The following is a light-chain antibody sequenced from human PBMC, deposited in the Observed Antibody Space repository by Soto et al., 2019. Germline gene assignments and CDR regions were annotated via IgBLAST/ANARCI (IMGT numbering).Light chain of an antibody. V-gene: IGKV3-20*01. CDR2: GAS. CDR3: QQYGSSGT. Sequence: ETLMTQSPDTLSVSLGERATLSCRASQSVSNNYLAWYQQKPGQAPRLLIYGASNRATGIPDRFSGSGSGTDFTLTISRLEPEDFAVYYCQQYGSSGTFGQGTKV. CDR1: QSVSNNY. J-gene: IGKJ1*01.